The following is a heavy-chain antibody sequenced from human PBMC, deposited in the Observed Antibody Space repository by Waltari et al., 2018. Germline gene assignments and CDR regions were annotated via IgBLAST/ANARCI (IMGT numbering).Heavy chain of an antibody. CDR3: ARRGGSSPGY. Sequence: QLQLQESGPGLVKPSETLSLTCTVSGGSISSSSYYWGWIRQPPGKGLEWIGSIYYSGSTYYNPSLKSRVTISVDTSKNQFSLKLSSVTAADTTVYYCARRGGSSPGYWGQGTLVTVSS. D-gene: IGHD1-26*01. CDR2: IYYSGST. V-gene: IGHV4-39*01. CDR1: GGSISSSSYY. J-gene: IGHJ4*02.